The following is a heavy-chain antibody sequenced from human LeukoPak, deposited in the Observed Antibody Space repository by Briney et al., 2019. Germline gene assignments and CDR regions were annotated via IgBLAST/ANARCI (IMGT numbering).Heavy chain of an antibody. Sequence: SATLSLTCTVSGYSISSGYYWGWIRQPPGKGLEWIGSIYHSGSTYYNPSLKSRVTISVDTSKNQFSLKLSSVTAADTAVYYCARGLDNGSSGFDYWGQGTLVTVSS. CDR1: GYSISSGYY. V-gene: IGHV4-38-2*02. J-gene: IGHJ4*02. D-gene: IGHD6-19*01. CDR2: IYHSGST. CDR3: ARGLDNGSSGFDY.